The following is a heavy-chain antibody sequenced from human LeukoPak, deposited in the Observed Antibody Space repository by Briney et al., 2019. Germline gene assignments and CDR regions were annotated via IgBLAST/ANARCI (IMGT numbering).Heavy chain of an antibody. V-gene: IGHV1-69*13. CDR3: ARGRSGVGATQGNYYYYYMDV. Sequence: SVKVSCKASGGTFSSYAISWVRQAPGQGLEWMGGIIPIFGTANYAQKFQGRVTITADESTSTAYMELSSLRSEDTAVYYCARGRSGVGATQGNYYYYYMDVWGRGTTVTVSS. J-gene: IGHJ6*03. D-gene: IGHD1-26*01. CDR1: GGTFSSYA. CDR2: IIPIFGTA.